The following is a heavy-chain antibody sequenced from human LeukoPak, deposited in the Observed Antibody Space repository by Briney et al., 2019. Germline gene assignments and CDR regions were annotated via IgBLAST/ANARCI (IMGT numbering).Heavy chain of an antibody. CDR3: ARVGPMIVVALSFDP. CDR2: INPSGGST. Sequence: ASVKVSCKASGYTFTSYYMHWVRQAPGQGLEWMGIINPSGGSTSYAQKFQGRVTMTRDTSTSTVYMGLSSLRSEDTAVYYCARVGPMIVVALSFDPWGQGTLVTVSS. CDR1: GYTFTSYY. V-gene: IGHV1-46*01. J-gene: IGHJ5*02. D-gene: IGHD3-22*01.